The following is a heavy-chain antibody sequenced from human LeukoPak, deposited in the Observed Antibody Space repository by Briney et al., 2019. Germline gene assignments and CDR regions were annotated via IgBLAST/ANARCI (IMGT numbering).Heavy chain of an antibody. D-gene: IGHD1-20*01. CDR3: ARGSITGTHTDY. Sequence: PSETLSLTCTVSGYSISSGYYWGWIRQPPGKGLEWIGSIYHSGSTYYNPSLKSRVTISVDTSKNQFSLKLSSVTAADTAVYYCARGSITGTHTDYWGQGTLVTVSS. CDR2: IYHSGST. V-gene: IGHV4-38-2*02. CDR1: GYSISSGYY. J-gene: IGHJ4*02.